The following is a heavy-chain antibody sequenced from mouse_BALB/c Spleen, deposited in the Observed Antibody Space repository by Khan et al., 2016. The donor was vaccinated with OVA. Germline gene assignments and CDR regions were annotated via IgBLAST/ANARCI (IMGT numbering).Heavy chain of an antibody. V-gene: IGHV1S136*01. Sequence: LKESGPEVVKPGASVKMSCKASGYTFTSYVMHWVKQKPGQGLEWIGYIYPFNDATKFNEKFTGKATLTSDKSSSTAYMELSSLTSEDSEVYYCAPVVSYYVSFVYWGQGTLVTVSA. CDR1: GYTFTSYV. J-gene: IGHJ3*01. D-gene: IGHD1-1*01. CDR3: APVVSYYVSFVY. CDR2: IYPFNDAT.